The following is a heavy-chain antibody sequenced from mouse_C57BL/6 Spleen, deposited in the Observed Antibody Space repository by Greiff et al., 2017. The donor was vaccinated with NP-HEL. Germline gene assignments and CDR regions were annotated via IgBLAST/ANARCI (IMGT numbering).Heavy chain of an antibody. D-gene: IGHD2-4*01. J-gene: IGHJ4*01. CDR1: GYTFTSYW. Sequence: VQLQQSGAELVKPGASVKMSCKASGYTFTSYWITWVKQRPGQGLEWIGDIYPGSGSTNYNEKFKSKATLTVDTSSSTAYMQLSSLTSEDSAVYYCARYYDYDEAMDYWGQGTSVTVSS. CDR3: ARYYDYDEAMDY. CDR2: IYPGSGST. V-gene: IGHV1-55*01.